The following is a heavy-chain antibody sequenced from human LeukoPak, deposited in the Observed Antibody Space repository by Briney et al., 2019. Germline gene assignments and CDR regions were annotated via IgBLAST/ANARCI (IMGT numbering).Heavy chain of an antibody. D-gene: IGHD6-13*01. CDR2: IYYSGST. Sequence: SETLSLTCTVSGGSISSYYWSWIRQPPGRGLEWIGYIYYSGSTNYNPSLKSRVTISVDTSKNQFSLKLSSVTAADTAVYYCARVGYSSSWYVLDYWGQGTLVTVSS. CDR1: GGSISSYY. V-gene: IGHV4-59*01. J-gene: IGHJ4*02. CDR3: ARVGYSSSWYVLDY.